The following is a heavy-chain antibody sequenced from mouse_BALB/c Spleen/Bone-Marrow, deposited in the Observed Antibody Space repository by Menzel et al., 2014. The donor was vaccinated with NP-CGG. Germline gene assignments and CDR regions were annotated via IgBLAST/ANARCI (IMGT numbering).Heavy chain of an antibody. CDR2: IDPSTGYT. Sequence: QVQLQQSGAELAKPGASVKMSCKASGYTFTIYWMHWVKQRPGQGLEWIGYIDPSTGYTEYNQKFKDKATLTADKSSSTAYMQLSSLTSEDSAVYYCARSVTVVDPALIYWGQGTLVTVSA. V-gene: IGHV1-7*01. CDR3: ARSVTVVDPALIY. J-gene: IGHJ3*01. D-gene: IGHD1-1*01. CDR1: GYTFTIYW.